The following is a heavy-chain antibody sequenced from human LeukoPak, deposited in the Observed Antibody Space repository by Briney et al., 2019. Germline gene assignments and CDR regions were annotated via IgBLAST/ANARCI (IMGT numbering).Heavy chain of an antibody. CDR3: AKDALTMIVVAKNPPQH. Sequence: GGSLRLSCAASGFTFSSYGMHWVRQAPGKGLEWVAFIRYDGSNKYYADSVKGRFTISRDNSKNTLYLQMNSLRAEDTAVYYCAKDALTMIVVAKNPPQHWGQGTLVTVSS. V-gene: IGHV3-30*02. J-gene: IGHJ1*01. CDR2: IRYDGSNK. CDR1: GFTFSSYG. D-gene: IGHD3-22*01.